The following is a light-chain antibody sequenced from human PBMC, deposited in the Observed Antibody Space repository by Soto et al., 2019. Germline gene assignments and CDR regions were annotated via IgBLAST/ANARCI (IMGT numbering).Light chain of an antibody. CDR1: NSDVGAYNF. J-gene: IGLJ2*01. CDR2: EVT. V-gene: IGLV2-14*01. CDR3: SSYTSSSTVV. Sequence: QSALTQPASVSGSPGQSITISCSGTNSDVGAYNFVSWYQQHPGKAPKLLIHEVTLRPSGVSHRFSGSKSGNTASLTISGLQVEDEADYYCSSYTSSSTVVFGGGTKLTVL.